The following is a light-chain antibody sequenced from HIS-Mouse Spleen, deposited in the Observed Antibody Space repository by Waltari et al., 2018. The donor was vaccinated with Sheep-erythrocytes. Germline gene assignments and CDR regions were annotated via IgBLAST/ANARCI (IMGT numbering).Light chain of an antibody. J-gene: IGKJ3*01. Sequence: DIVMTQSPLSLPFTAAEPASISSSPSQSLLHSNGNNVLDWYLLKPGQSPQLLIYVGSNRASGVPDRFSGSGSGTDFTLKISRVEAEDVGVYYCMQALQTPIFTFGPGTKVDIK. CDR3: MQALQTPIFT. CDR1: QSLLHSNGNNV. V-gene: IGKV2-28*01. CDR2: VGS.